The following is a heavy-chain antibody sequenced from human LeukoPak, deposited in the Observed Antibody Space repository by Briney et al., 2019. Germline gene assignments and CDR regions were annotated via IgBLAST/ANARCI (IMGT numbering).Heavy chain of an antibody. CDR1: GLTFRNYG. CDR3: AKDLGRYSGTRNAFDI. Sequence: GGSLRLSCAASGLTFRNYGIHWVRQAPGKGLEWVAFIRYDGSNKYYPDSVKGRFTISRDNSKNTLYLQMNSLRTEDTAVYYCAKDLGRYSGTRNAFDIWGQGTMVTVSS. CDR2: IRYDGSNK. V-gene: IGHV3-30*02. J-gene: IGHJ3*02. D-gene: IGHD1-26*01.